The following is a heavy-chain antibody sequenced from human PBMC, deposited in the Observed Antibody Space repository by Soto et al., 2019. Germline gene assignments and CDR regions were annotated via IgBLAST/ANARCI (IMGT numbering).Heavy chain of an antibody. D-gene: IGHD2-15*01. V-gene: IGHV4-59*01. Sequence: SETLSLTCTVSGGSISSYYWSLIRQPPGKGLEWIGYIYYSGSTNYNPSLKSRVTISVDTSKNQFSLKLSSVTAADTAVYYCARGSLVNCSGGSCYLNNRWFDPWGQGTLVTVSS. CDR2: IYYSGST. CDR1: GGSISSYY. CDR3: ARGSLVNCSGGSCYLNNRWFDP. J-gene: IGHJ5*02.